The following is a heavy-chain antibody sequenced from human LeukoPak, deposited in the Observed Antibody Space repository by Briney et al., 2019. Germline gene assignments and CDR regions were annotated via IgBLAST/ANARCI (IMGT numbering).Heavy chain of an antibody. CDR1: GYSFSNYA. D-gene: IGHD3-16*02. CDR3: ARALDSLGGLSLPDY. CDR2: IHPSTGNP. V-gene: IGHV7-4-1*02. J-gene: IGHJ4*02. Sequence: ASVKVSCKASGYSFSNYAMNWVRQAPGQGLEWMGWIHPSTGNPAYAQGFTGRFVFSLDTSVSTTYLLITSLKAEGTAVYFCARALDSLGGLSLPDYWGQGTLVAVSS.